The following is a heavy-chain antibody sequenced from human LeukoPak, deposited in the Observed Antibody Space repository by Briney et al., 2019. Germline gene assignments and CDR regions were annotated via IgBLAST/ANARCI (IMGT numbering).Heavy chain of an antibody. J-gene: IGHJ5*02. V-gene: IGHV4-4*07. CDR3: ARDRWFDT. Sequence: PSDTLSLTCTVSGRSMSRYYWSWIRHASGKAPEWIGRIYSTGSSDYNPSLQSRVTMSVDTSKNQFSLNVSTVTAADTAIYYCARDRWFDTWGQGTLVTVSS. CDR1: GRSMSRYY. CDR2: IYSTGSS.